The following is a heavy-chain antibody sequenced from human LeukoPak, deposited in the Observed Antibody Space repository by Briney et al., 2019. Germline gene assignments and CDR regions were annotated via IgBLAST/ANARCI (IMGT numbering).Heavy chain of an antibody. V-gene: IGHV1-46*01. CDR2: INPSGGST. Sequence: WASVKVSCKASGYTFTGYYMHWVRQAPGQGLEWMGIINPSGGSTSYAQKFQGRVTMTRDTSTSTVYMELSSLRSEDTAVYYCARGRSRKEYSSSSTLGYFDYWGQGTLVTVSS. CDR3: ARGRSRKEYSSSSTLGYFDY. D-gene: IGHD6-6*01. J-gene: IGHJ4*02. CDR1: GYTFTGYY.